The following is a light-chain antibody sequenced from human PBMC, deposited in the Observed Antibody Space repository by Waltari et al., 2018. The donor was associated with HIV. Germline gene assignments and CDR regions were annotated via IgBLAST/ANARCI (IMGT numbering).Light chain of an antibody. J-gene: IGLJ2*01. V-gene: IGLV1-40*01. CDR3: QSYDSSLSVVV. Sequence: QSVLTQPPSVSGAPGQRVTISCTGSSSNIGAGYDVHWYQHLPGTAPKLLIYGNSNGPSGVPDRFSGSKSGTSASLAITGLQAEDESDYYCQSYDSSLSVVVFGGGTKLTVL. CDR1: SSNIGAGYD. CDR2: GNS.